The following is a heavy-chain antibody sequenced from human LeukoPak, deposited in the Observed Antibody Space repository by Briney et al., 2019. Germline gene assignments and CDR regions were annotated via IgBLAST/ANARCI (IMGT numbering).Heavy chain of an antibody. CDR2: ISHEGSYQ. Sequence: PGGSLRLSCAASGFTVSSNYMSWVRQAPGKGLEWVAVISHEGSYQNYADSVKGRFTISRDNSKNMVFLQMNSLRPEDTAVYYCARTREQWQVLDYWGQGTLVTVSS. V-gene: IGHV3-30*03. J-gene: IGHJ4*02. CDR1: GFTVSSNY. D-gene: IGHD6-19*01. CDR3: ARTREQWQVLDY.